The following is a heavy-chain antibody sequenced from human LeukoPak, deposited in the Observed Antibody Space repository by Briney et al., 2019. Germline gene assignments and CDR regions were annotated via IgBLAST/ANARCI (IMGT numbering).Heavy chain of an antibody. D-gene: IGHD6-19*01. Sequence: SQTLSLTCTVSGGSISSGGYYWSWIRQHPGKGLEWIGYIYYSGSTYYNPSLKSRVTISVDTSKYQFSLKLSSVTAADTAVYYCARAPYSSGWMDAFDIWGQGTMVTVSS. CDR2: IYYSGST. CDR3: ARAPYSSGWMDAFDI. V-gene: IGHV4-31*03. J-gene: IGHJ3*02. CDR1: GGSISSGGYY.